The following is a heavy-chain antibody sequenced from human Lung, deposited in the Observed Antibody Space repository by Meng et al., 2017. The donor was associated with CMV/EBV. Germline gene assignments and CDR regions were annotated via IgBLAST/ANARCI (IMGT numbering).Heavy chain of an antibody. CDR3: AKDIFGGSYSSSSDGMDV. CDR1: GFTFDDYA. J-gene: IGHJ6*02. CDR2: ISWDGGST. Sequence: GGSXRLXXAASGFTFDDYAMHWVRQAPGKGLEWVSLISWDGGSTYYADSVKGRFTISRDNSKNSLYLQMNSLRAEDTALYYCAKDIFGGSYSSSSDGMDVXGQGXTLTVSS. D-gene: IGHD6-6*01. V-gene: IGHV3-43D*03.